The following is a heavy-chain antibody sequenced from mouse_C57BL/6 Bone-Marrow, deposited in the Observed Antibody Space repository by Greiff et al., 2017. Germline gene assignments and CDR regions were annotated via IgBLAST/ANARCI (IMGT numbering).Heavy chain of an antibody. CDR2: IDPGNGDT. V-gene: IGHV14-4*01. CDR1: GFNIKDAC. Sequence: VQLQQSGAELVRPGASVKLSCTASGFNIKDACMHWVKQRPEQGLEWIGWIDPGNGDTEYAAKFQGKATIPVDTSSNTAYLQLSSLTSEDTAVYYCTRIAYGGQGTLVTVSA. J-gene: IGHJ3*01. CDR3: TRIAY.